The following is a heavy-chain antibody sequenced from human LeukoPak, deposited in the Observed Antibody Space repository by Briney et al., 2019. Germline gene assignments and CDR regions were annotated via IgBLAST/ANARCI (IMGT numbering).Heavy chain of an antibody. V-gene: IGHV1-8*03. J-gene: IGHJ4*02. CDR2: MNPNSGNT. CDR1: GYTFTSYD. Sequence: ASVKVSCKASGYTFTSYDMNWLRQAPGQGLEGMGWMNPNSGNTDYAQKFQGRVTIPSNTSISTAYMQLSSPRSEDTAVYYCARGLGDDSGFSQWGQGTLVTVSS. CDR3: ARGLGDDSGFSQ. D-gene: IGHD3-22*01.